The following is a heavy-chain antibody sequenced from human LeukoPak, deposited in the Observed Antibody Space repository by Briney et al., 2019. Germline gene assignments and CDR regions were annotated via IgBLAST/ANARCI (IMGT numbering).Heavy chain of an antibody. J-gene: IGHJ4*02. V-gene: IGHV3-30*03. CDR3: ARDRAWNYFDY. CDR2: ISNDGSRK. CDR1: EFTFSRHG. Sequence: GGSLRLSCAPSEFTFSRHGMHWVRQAPGKGLEWVAIISNDGSRKYYAHSVEGRFTISRDNSKNTLYLQMDNLRAGDTAVYYCARDRAWNYFDYWGQGTLVTVSS. D-gene: IGHD3-3*01.